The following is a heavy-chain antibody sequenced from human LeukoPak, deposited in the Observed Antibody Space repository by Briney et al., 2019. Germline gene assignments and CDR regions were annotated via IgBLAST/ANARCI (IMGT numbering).Heavy chain of an antibody. CDR1: GFIASSNS. CDR3: ARTVHYAFDI. Sequence: GGSLRLTCAVSGFIASSNSMSWVRQAPGRGLEWVSLIDSGVRTYYGDSVKGRFTISRDNSKNTVYLRMNGLRADDTAVYYCARTVHYAFDIWGQGTMVTVPS. D-gene: IGHD4-17*01. V-gene: IGHV3-53*01. J-gene: IGHJ3*02. CDR2: IDSGVRT.